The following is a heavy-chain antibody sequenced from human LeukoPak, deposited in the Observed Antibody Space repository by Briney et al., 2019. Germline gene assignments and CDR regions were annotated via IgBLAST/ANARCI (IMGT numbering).Heavy chain of an antibody. CDR3: TRGYSSSWQNYYYYYMDV. CDR2: IRSKAYGGTT. Sequence: GGSLRLSCTASGFTFGDYAMSWVRQAPGKGLEWVGFIRSKAYGGTTEYAAYVKGRFTISRDDSKSIAYLQMNSLKTEDTAVYYCTRGYSSSWQNYYYYYMDVWGKGTTVTVSS. D-gene: IGHD6-13*01. J-gene: IGHJ6*03. CDR1: GFTFGDYA. V-gene: IGHV3-49*04.